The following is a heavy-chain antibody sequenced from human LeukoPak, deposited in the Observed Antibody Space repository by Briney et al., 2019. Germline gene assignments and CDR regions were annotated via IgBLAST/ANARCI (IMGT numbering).Heavy chain of an antibody. Sequence: GSPRLSCAASGFILCSQWMHWVLQTPREGLVWVSRIHNAVSSTTYTDSVKGRFTISRDHAKHTLYQQMDSLRAEDTAVYYCARYSSGWPGYFDYWGEGTLVTVSS. CDR1: GFILCSQW. CDR3: ARYSSGWPGYFDY. D-gene: IGHD6-25*01. J-gene: IGHJ4*02. CDR2: IHNAVSST. V-gene: IGHV3-74*03.